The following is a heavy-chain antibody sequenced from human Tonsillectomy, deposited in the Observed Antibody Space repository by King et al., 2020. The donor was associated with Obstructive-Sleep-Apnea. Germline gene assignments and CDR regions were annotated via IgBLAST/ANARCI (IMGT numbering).Heavy chain of an antibody. CDR3: SRDRLGYCSGSSCYSGFDY. V-gene: IGHV4-31*03. D-gene: IGHD2-15*01. J-gene: IGHJ4*02. CDR2: IYDSGST. Sequence: VQLQESGPGLVKPSQNLPLTCTVSGGFISSGGYSWRWIRQHPGKGLEWIGYIYDSGSTYYNPSLESRVTISVDTSKNQFSLKLSSVTAADTAVYYCSRDRLGYCSGSSCYSGFDYWGQGTLVTVSS. CDR1: GGFISSGGYS.